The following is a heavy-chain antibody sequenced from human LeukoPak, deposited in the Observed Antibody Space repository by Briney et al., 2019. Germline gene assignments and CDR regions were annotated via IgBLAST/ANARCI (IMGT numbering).Heavy chain of an antibody. Sequence: ASVRVSCKASGGTFSSYAISWVRQAPGQGLEWMGRIIPILGIANYAQKFQGRVTITADKSTSTAYMELSSLRSEDTAVYYCARDINGPSIGFDPWGQGTLVTVSS. CDR1: GGTFSSYA. V-gene: IGHV1-69*04. CDR2: IIPILGIA. D-gene: IGHD1-20*01. CDR3: ARDINGPSIGFDP. J-gene: IGHJ5*02.